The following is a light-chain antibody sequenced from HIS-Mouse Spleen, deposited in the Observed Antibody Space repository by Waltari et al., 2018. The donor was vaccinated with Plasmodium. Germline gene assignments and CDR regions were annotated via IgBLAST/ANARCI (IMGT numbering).Light chain of an antibody. CDR1: QSVLYSSNNKNY. Sequence: DLVMTQSPDSLAVSLGERATINCKYSQSVLYSSNNKNYLAWYQQKPGQPPKLLIYWASTRESGVPDRFSGSGSGTDFTLTISSLQAEDVAVYYCQQYYSTPWTFGQGTKVEIK. CDR3: QQYYSTPWT. CDR2: WAS. V-gene: IGKV4-1*01. J-gene: IGKJ1*01.